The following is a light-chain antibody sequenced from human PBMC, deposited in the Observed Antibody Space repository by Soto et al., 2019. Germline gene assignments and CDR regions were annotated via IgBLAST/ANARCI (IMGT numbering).Light chain of an antibody. J-gene: IGLJ2*01. CDR3: AAWDDCLRGVG. CDR2: RDN. CDR1: TSNIEKFY. V-gene: IGLV1-47*01. Sequence: QSVLTQPPSASATPGQRVTISCSGSTSNIEKFYVYWYQQLPGKAPKLLVYRDNQRPSGVPDRFSGSKSDTSASLAISGLRTYDEADYYCAAWDDCLRGVGFGGGTKLTVL.